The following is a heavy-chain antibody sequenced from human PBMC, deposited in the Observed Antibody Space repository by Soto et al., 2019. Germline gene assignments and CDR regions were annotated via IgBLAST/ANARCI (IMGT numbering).Heavy chain of an antibody. CDR3: AKDPNGNYIGGFEM. D-gene: IGHD1-7*01. V-gene: IGHV3-23*01. J-gene: IGHJ3*02. Sequence: GGSLRLSCSDSGFTFANFAMSWVRQAPGGGLEWVSGITVGGSTYYADSVEGRFRISRDNFRDTLSLHMSGVRVEDTAMYYCAKDPNGNYIGGFEMCGQGTLVTVSS. CDR2: ITVGGST. CDR1: GFTFANFA.